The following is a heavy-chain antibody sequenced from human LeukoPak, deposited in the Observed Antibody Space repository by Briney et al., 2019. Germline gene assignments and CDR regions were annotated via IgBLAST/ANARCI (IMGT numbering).Heavy chain of an antibody. CDR3: ARSSTVMVKDYMDV. D-gene: IGHD5-18*01. CDR2: ISGNAVST. V-gene: IGHV3-23*01. J-gene: IGHJ6*03. Sequence: PGGSLRLSCSASGFTFSVYGMNWVRQAPGKGLEWVAAISGNAVSTSYADSVRGRFTISRDNSKNTLYLQMNHLRAEDTAVYYCARSSTVMVKDYMDVWGKGTTVTVSS. CDR1: GFTFSVYG.